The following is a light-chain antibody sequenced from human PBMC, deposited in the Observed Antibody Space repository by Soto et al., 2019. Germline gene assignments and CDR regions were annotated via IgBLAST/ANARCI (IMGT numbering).Light chain of an antibody. J-gene: IGKJ1*01. Sequence: EIVLTQSPGTLSLSPGERATLSCRASQSVITTYLNWYQQRPGQAPRLLIYGASSRATGIPDRFSGSGSETDFTLNISKLEPEDFAVYYCHPPGSFGQGTKVEVK. CDR2: GAS. CDR3: HPPGS. V-gene: IGKV3-20*01. CDR1: QSVITTY.